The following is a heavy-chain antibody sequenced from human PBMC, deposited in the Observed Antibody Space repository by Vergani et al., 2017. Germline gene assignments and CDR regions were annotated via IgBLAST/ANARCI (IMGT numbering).Heavy chain of an antibody. V-gene: IGHV3-9*01. D-gene: IGHD3-3*01. J-gene: IGHJ4*02. CDR2: ISWNSGSI. CDR3: ASQKGKGYYDFWSAKGNYFDY. CDR1: GFTFDDYA. Sequence: EVQLVESGGGLVQPGRSLRLSCAASGFTFDDYAMHWVRQAPGKGLEWVSGISWNSGSIGYADSVKGRFTISRDNAKNSLYLQMNSLRAEDTAVYYCASQKGKGYYDFWSAKGNYFDYWGQGTLVTVSS.